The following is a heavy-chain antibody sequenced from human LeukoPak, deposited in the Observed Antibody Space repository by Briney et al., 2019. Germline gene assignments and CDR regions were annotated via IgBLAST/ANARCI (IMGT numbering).Heavy chain of an antibody. Sequence: GGSLRLSCAASGFTFYNYGFHWVRQAPGKGLEWVAVIWIDGSNKDYADSVKGRFTISRDNSKNTLYLHMNSLRAEDTAVYYCARVESRACGGDCYSDAFDIWGQGTMVSVSS. D-gene: IGHD2-21*02. V-gene: IGHV3-33*01. CDR2: IWIDGSNK. J-gene: IGHJ3*02. CDR1: GFTFYNYG. CDR3: ARVESRACGGDCYSDAFDI.